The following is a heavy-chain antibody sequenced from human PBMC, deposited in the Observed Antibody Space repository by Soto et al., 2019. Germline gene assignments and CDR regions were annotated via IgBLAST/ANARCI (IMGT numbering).Heavy chain of an antibody. CDR2: INSDESST. D-gene: IGHD2-2*01. V-gene: IGHV3-74*01. Sequence: EVQLVESGGGLVQPGGSLRLSCAASGFTFSSYCMHWVRQAPGKGLVWVSRINSDESSTSYADSVKGRFTISRDNAKNTLYLQMNSLRAEDSSVYYCARAVGGYCSSTSCAGDWYFDLWGRGTLVTVSS. CDR1: GFTFSSYC. CDR3: ARAVGGYCSSTSCAGDWYFDL. J-gene: IGHJ2*01.